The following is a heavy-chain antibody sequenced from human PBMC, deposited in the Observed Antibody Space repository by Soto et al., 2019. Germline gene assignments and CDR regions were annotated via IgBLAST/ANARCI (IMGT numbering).Heavy chain of an antibody. CDR3: AKPRSDYYFDY. Sequence: TGGSLRLSCAASGFTFSSYGMHWVRQAPGKGLEWVAVISYDGSNKYYADSVKGRFTISRDNSKNTLYLQMNSLRAEDTAVYYCAKPRSDYYFDYWGQGTLVTVSS. V-gene: IGHV3-30*18. D-gene: IGHD2-21*02. J-gene: IGHJ4*02. CDR2: ISYDGSNK. CDR1: GFTFSSYG.